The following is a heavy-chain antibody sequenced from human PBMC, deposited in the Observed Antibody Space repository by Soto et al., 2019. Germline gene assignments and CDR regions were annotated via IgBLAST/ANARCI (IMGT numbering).Heavy chain of an antibody. V-gene: IGHV4-31*11. CDR1: GASLSSVGYY. CDR3: ARGWQRVTGTYDY. J-gene: IGHJ4*02. CDR2: IFDSGTT. D-gene: IGHD1-20*01. Sequence: QVQLQESGPGLVKPSQTLSLTCAVSGASLSSVGYYWHWIRQHPGKGLEWLGYIFDSGTTYYRPSLKSRLAISADTSNNQFSLRRTSVTAADTAVYYCARGWQRVTGTYDYWGQGTLVTVSS.